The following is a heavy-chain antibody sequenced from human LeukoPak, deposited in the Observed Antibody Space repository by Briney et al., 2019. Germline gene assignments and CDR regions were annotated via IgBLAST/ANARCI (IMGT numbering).Heavy chain of an antibody. D-gene: IGHD6-19*01. V-gene: IGHV3-9*01. Sequence: GGSLRLSCAASGFTFDDYAMHWVRQAPGKGLEWVSGISWNSGSIGYADSVKGRFTISRDNAKNSLYLQMNSLRAEDTALYYCEKGAGYSSGWYEYYFDYGGQGPLAPVSS. J-gene: IGHJ4*02. CDR2: ISWNSGSI. CDR1: GFTFDDYA. CDR3: EKGAGYSSGWYEYYFDY.